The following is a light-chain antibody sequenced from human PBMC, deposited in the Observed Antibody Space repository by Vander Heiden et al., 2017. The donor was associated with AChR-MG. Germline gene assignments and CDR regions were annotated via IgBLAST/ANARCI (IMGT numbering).Light chain of an antibody. J-gene: IGKJ1*01. V-gene: IGKV4-1*01. Sequence: DIVMTQSPDSLAVSLGARATVNCKSSQTVLYSSNNKNYLAWYQQKPGQPPKLLIYWASTRQSGVPDRFSGSGSGTDFTLTISSLQAEDVAVYYCQQYYSLPLTFGRGTKVEIK. CDR2: WAS. CDR3: QQYYSLPLT. CDR1: QTVLYSSNNKNY.